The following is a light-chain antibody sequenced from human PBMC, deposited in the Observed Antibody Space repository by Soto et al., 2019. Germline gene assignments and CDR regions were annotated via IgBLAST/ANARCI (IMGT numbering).Light chain of an antibody. Sequence: DIQMTQSPSTLSASVGDRVTITCRASQSISSWLAWYQQKPGKAPKLLIYKASSLESGVPSRFSGSGSGTEFTLTISSLQPEDVAIYYCQKYNSGLITFGQGTRLENK. J-gene: IGKJ5*01. CDR1: QSISSW. V-gene: IGKV1-5*03. CDR2: KAS. CDR3: QKYNSGLIT.